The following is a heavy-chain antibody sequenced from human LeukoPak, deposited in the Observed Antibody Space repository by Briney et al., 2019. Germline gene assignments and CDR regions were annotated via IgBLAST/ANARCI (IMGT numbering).Heavy chain of an antibody. D-gene: IGHD6-13*01. CDR1: GFTFSSCW. CDR3: ARKGMGMDV. V-gene: IGHV3-74*01. Sequence: PGGSLRLSCAASGFTFSSCWMYWVRQAPGKGLVWVSRIDGDGSTTTYADSVKGRFTVSRDNAKNTLYLYMNSLRAEDTAVYYCARKGMGMDVWGQGTTVTVSS. J-gene: IGHJ6*02. CDR2: IDGDGSTT.